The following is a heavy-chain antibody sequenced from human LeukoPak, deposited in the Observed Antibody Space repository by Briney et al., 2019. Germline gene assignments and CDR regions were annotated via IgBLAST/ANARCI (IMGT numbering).Heavy chain of an antibody. D-gene: IGHD6-19*01. CDR3: AGTPYSSGWYGNWFDP. J-gene: IGHJ5*02. CDR1: GGSISYYY. Sequence: PSETLSLTCTVSGGSISYYYWSWIRQPPGKGLEWIGYIYYSGSTNYNPSLKSRVTISVDTSKNQFSLKLSSVTAADTAVYYCAGTPYSSGWYGNWFDPWGQGTLVTVSS. CDR2: IYYSGST. V-gene: IGHV4-59*01.